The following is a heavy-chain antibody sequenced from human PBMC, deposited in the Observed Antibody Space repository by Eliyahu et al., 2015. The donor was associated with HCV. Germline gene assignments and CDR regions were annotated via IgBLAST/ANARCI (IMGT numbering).Heavy chain of an antibody. CDR3: TRDAVAAMNPDFDY. Sequence: QVQLVESGGGVVQPGRSLRLSCIASGFPFXSYDMHWVRQAPGKGLEWVAIIWYDGVDKYYADSVKGRFTISRDNSKNTLYLQMHSLRAEDTAVYYCTRDAVAAMNPDFDYWGQGTLVTVSS. D-gene: IGHD6-19*01. J-gene: IGHJ4*02. CDR1: GFPFXSYD. CDR2: IWYDGVDK. V-gene: IGHV3-33*01.